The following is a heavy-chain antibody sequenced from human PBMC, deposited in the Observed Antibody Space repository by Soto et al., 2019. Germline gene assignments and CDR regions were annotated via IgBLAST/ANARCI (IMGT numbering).Heavy chain of an antibody. CDR1: GFIFSHYA. D-gene: IGHD1-1*01. J-gene: IGHJ4*02. Sequence: DVQLLESGGGLAQPGGSLRLSCEASGFIFSHYAMTWVRQAPGKGLEWVSTVAYNGDPYSPDSVKGRFTISRDNSRNTVTLQMTSLRAKDTAVYFCAKTRGTTVPSGTRTFDYWGQGTLVTVSS. V-gene: IGHV3-23*01. CDR3: AKTRGTTVPSGTRTFDY. CDR2: VAYNGDP.